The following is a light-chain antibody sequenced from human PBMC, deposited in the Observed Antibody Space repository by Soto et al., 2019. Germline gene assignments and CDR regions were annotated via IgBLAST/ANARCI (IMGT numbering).Light chain of an antibody. CDR1: QSVSSD. CDR2: GAS. V-gene: IGKV3-15*01. CDR3: QQYNNWPYT. Sequence: EIVMTQSPATLSVSPGERATLSCRASQSVSSDLAWYQQKPGQAPRLLVYGASTRATGIPARFSGSGSVTEFTLTISSLQSEDFAVYSSQQYNNWPYTFGQGTKLEIK. J-gene: IGKJ2*01.